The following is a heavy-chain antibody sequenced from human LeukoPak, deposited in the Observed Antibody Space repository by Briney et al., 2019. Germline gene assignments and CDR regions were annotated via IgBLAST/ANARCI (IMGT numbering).Heavy chain of an antibody. V-gene: IGHV3-23*01. D-gene: IGHD3-9*01. CDR3: AKDSRWRATGYYGY. Sequence: GGSLRLSCAASGFTFSSYAMSWVRQAPGKGLGWVSAISGSGGSTYYADSVKGRFTISRDNSKNTLYLQMNSLRAEDTAVYYCAKDSRWRATGYYGYWGQGTLVTVSS. CDR2: ISGSGGST. CDR1: GFTFSSYA. J-gene: IGHJ4*02.